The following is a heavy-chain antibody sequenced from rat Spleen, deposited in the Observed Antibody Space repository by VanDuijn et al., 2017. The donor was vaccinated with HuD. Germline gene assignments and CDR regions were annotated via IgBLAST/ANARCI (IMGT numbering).Heavy chain of an antibody. J-gene: IGHJ3*01. CDR1: GFSLISHS. Sequence: QVQLKESGPGLVEPSQTLSLTCTVSGFSLISHSLHWVRQPPGKGLEWMGGIWGDGSTDYNSALKSRLSISRDTSKNQVFLKMNSLQTDDTAIYFCTRSYGGYTSNWFAYWGQGTLVTVSS. D-gene: IGHD1-11*01. CDR2: IWGDGST. V-gene: IGHV2-1*01. CDR3: TRSYGGYTSNWFAY.